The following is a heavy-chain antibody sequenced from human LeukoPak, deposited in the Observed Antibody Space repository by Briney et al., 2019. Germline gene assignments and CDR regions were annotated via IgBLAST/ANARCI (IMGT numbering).Heavy chain of an antibody. J-gene: IGHJ6*02. CDR3: AKGRGLMEV. CDR2: IGGSGGST. D-gene: IGHD3-16*01. Sequence: GGSLRLSCAASGFTVSSNHMTWVRQAPGKGLEWVSAIGGSGGSTYYADSVKGRFTISRDNFKSTLHLQLNNLRAEDTAVYYCAKGRGLMEVWGQGTTVTVSS. CDR1: GFTVSSNH. V-gene: IGHV3-23*01.